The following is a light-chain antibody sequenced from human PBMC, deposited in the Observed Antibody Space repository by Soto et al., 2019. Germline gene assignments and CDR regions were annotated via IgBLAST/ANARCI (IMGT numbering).Light chain of an antibody. Sequence: QSALTQPRSVSGSPGQSVTISCTGTSSDVGRYNSVSWYQQHPGKAPKLIIYDVSERPSGVPDRFSGSKSGNTASLTISGLQAEDEADYYCCSHAGNFMWVFGGGTKLTVL. J-gene: IGLJ2*01. CDR3: CSHAGNFMWV. CDR1: SSDVGRYNS. V-gene: IGLV2-11*01. CDR2: DVS.